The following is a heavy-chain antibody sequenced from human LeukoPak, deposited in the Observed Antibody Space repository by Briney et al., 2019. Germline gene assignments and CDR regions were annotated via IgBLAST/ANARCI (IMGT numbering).Heavy chain of an antibody. J-gene: IGHJ4*02. D-gene: IGHD2-21*02. CDR1: GGSISSSSYY. CDR3: ARGGKRKRLAYCGGDCHFDY. CDR2: IYYSGST. V-gene: IGHV4-39*07. Sequence: PSETPSLTCTVSGGSISSSSYYWGWIRQPPGKGLEWIGSIYYSGSTYYNPSLKSRVTISVDTSKNQFSLKLSSVTAADTAVYYCARGGKRKRLAYCGGDCHFDYWGQGTLVTVSS.